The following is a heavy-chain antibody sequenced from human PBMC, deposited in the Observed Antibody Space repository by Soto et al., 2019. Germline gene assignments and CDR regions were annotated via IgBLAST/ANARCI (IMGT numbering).Heavy chain of an antibody. D-gene: IGHD2-2*01. CDR3: GRGGIVVVPAATRYHYYGMDV. CDR2: IIPIFGTA. V-gene: IGHV1-69*01. J-gene: IGHJ6*02. CDR1: GGTFSSYA. Sequence: QVQLVQSGAEVKKPGSSVKVSCKASGGTFSSYAISWVRQAPGQGVEWMGGIIPIFGTANYAQKFQGRVTITADESTSTAYMELSSLRSEGTGVYYCGRGGIVVVPAATRYHYYGMDVWGQGTTVTVSS.